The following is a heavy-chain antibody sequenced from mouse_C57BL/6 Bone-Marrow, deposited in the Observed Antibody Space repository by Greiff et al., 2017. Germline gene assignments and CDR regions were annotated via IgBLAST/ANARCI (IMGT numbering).Heavy chain of an antibody. Sequence: QVQLQQPGAELVRPGTSVKLSCKASGYTFTSYWMHWVKQRPGQGLEWIGVIDPSDSYTNYNQKFKGKATLTVDPFSSTAYMQLSSLTSEDSAVYYCARWGYSNSCYAMDYWGQGTSVTVSS. J-gene: IGHJ4*01. CDR3: ARWGYSNSCYAMDY. D-gene: IGHD2-5*01. CDR2: IDPSDSYT. V-gene: IGHV1-59*01. CDR1: GYTFTSYW.